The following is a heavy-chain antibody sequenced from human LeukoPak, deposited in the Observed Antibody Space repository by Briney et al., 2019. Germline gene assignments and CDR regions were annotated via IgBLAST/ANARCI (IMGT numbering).Heavy chain of an antibody. CDR3: ARGRYLTTGGGAAAGFPDY. Sequence: SETLSLTCTVSGGSISSSSYYWGWIRQPPGKGLEWIGSIYYSGSTNCNPSLKRRVTISVDTSQNQFSVRLSSVTAADTAVYYCARGRYLTTGGGAAAGFPDYWGQGTLVTVSS. CDR2: IYYSGST. J-gene: IGHJ4*02. CDR1: GGSISSSSYY. D-gene: IGHD6-13*01. V-gene: IGHV4-39*07.